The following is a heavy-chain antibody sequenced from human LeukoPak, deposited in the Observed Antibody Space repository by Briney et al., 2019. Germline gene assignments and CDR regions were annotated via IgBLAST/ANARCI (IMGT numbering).Heavy chain of an antibody. D-gene: IGHD3-16*01. J-gene: IGHJ4*02. CDR3: ARDLIGGPDY. Sequence: ETLSLTCAVYGGSFSGYYWSWIRQPPGKGLEWIGEINHSGSTNYNPSLKSRVTISVDTSKNQFSLKLSSVTAADTAVYYCARDLIGGPDYWGQGTLVTVSS. CDR1: GGSFSGYY. V-gene: IGHV4-34*01. CDR2: INHSGST.